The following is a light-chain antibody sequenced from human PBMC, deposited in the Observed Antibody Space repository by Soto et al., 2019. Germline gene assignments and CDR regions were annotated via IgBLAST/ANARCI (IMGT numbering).Light chain of an antibody. CDR3: QEYTTYSRT. CDR2: DVS. J-gene: IGKJ1*01. CDR1: QSVSRW. V-gene: IGKV1-5*01. Sequence: DIQMTQSPSTLSASVGDRVTITCRASQSVSRWLAWYQQKPGKVPTVLIYDVSTLQSGVPSRFSGGGSGTEFTLTITSLQPDDFATYYCQEYTTYSRTFGQGTQVEVK.